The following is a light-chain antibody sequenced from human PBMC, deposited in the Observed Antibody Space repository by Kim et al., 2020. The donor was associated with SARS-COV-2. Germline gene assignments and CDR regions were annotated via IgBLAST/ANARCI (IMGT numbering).Light chain of an antibody. CDR1: KLGDKY. Sequence: VSPGQTASITCSGDKLGDKYASWYQRKPGQSPVLVIYQDSKRPSGIPERFSGSNSGNTATLTISGTQAMDEADYYCQAWDSSTVVFGGGTQLTVL. J-gene: IGLJ2*01. CDR2: QDS. V-gene: IGLV3-1*01. CDR3: QAWDSSTVV.